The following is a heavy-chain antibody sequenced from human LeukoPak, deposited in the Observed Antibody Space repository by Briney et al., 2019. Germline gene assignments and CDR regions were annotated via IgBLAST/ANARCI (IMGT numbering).Heavy chain of an antibody. CDR1: GGSISSSSYY. CDR2: IYYSGST. D-gene: IGHD3-9*01. J-gene: IGHJ5*02. CDR3: AALRYFDWFERPNWFDP. V-gene: IGHV4-39*01. Sequence: SETLSLTCTVSGGSISSSSYYWGWIRQPPGKGLEWIGRIYYSGSTYYNPSLKSRVTISVDTSKNQFSLKLSSVTAADTAVYYCAALRYFDWFERPNWFDPWGQGTLVTVSS.